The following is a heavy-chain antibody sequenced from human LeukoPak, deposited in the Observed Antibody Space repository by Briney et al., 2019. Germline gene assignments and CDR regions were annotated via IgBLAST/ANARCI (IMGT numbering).Heavy chain of an antibody. Sequence: GGSLRLSCAASGFTFSSYAMSWVRQAPGKGLVWVSRIKSDGSSTSYADSVKGRFTISRDNAKNTLYLQMNSLRAEDTAVYYCARENYYGMDVWGQGTTVTVSS. CDR2: IKSDGSST. CDR3: ARENYYGMDV. V-gene: IGHV3-74*01. J-gene: IGHJ6*02. CDR1: GFTFSSYA.